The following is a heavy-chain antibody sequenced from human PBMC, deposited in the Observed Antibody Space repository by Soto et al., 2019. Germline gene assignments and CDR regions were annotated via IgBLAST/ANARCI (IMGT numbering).Heavy chain of an antibody. CDR2: ISNSGSPR. J-gene: IGHJ4*02. V-gene: IGHV3-11*01. CDR1: GFTFSDYY. Sequence: GGSLRLSCAASGFTFSDYYMNWIRQAPGKGLEWVSYISNSGSPRCYADSVKGRFTITRDNAKNSLYLQMNSLRVEDTALYYCARDSYGSGTPPGPFDLWGQGTLVTVSS. D-gene: IGHD3-10*01. CDR3: ARDSYGSGTPPGPFDL.